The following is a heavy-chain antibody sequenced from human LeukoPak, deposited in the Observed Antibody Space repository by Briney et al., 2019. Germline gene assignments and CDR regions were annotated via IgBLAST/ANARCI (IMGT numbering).Heavy chain of an antibody. D-gene: IGHD5-12*01. Sequence: ASVKVSCKASGYTFTSYYMHWVRQAPGQGLEWMGIINPSGGSTSYAQKFQGRVTMTRDTSTSTVYMELSSLRSEDTAVYYCARGGYSGSPEKWENFDYWGQGTLVTVSS. CDR1: GYTFTSYY. CDR2: INPSGGST. V-gene: IGHV1-46*01. J-gene: IGHJ4*02. CDR3: ARGGYSGSPEKWENFDY.